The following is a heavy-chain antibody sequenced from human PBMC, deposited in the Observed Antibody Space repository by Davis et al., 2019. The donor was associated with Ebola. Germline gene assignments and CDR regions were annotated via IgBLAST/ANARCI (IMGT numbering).Heavy chain of an antibody. CDR2: INAGNGNT. J-gene: IGHJ6*02. CDR3: ARAFTVLLWFGGFPTPNYGMDV. D-gene: IGHD3-10*01. CDR1: GYTFTSYA. V-gene: IGHV1-3*01. Sequence: ASVKVSCKASGYTFTSYAMHWVRQAPGQRLEWMGWINAGNGNTKYSQKFQGRVTITRDTSASTAYMELSSLRSEDTAVYYCARAFTVLLWFGGFPTPNYGMDVWGQGTTVTVSS.